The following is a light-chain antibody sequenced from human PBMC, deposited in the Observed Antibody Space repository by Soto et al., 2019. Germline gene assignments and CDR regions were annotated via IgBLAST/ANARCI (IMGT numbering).Light chain of an antibody. CDR2: DVT. V-gene: IGLV2-11*01. J-gene: IGLJ3*02. CDR1: SSDVGGYNY. CDR3: CSYAGSYTWV. Sequence: QSALTQPRSVSGSPGQSVTISCTGTSSDVGGYNYVSWYQQYLGEAPKLMIYDVTKRPSGVPDRFSGSKSGNTASLTISGLQTEDEADYYCCSYAGSYTWVFGGGTKLTVL.